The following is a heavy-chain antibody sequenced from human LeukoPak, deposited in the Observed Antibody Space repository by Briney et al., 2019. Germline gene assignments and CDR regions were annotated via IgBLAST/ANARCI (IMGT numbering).Heavy chain of an antibody. CDR3: ARYRGPTYYFDY. CDR2: IYYSGST. J-gene: IGHJ4*02. D-gene: IGHD1-14*01. CDR1: GGSINNYY. Sequence: SSETLSLTCTVSGGSINNYYWNWIRQPPGKGLEWIGYIYYSGSTNYNPSLKSRVTISVDTSKNQFSLKLSSVTAADTAVYYCARYRGPTYYFDYWGQGTLVTVSS. V-gene: IGHV4-59*01.